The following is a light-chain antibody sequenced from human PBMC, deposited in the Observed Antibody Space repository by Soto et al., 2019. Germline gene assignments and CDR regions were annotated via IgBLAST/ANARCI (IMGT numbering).Light chain of an antibody. J-gene: IGKJ2*01. CDR3: QQYGGAPPEYP. Sequence: IVLTQSPGTLSLSPGERATLSCRASQTVSGSHLAWYQQKPGQAPRLIIYGASTRPTGIPDRFSGSGSGTDFTLTITRLEPEDFAVYYCQQYGGAPPEYPFGQGTKREIK. V-gene: IGKV3-20*01. CDR1: QTVSGSH. CDR2: GAS.